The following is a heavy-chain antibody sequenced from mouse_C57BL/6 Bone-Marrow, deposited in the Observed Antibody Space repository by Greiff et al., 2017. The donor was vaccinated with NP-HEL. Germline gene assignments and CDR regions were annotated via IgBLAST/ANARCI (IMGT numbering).Heavy chain of an antibody. CDR1: GYTFTSYG. Sequence: VQVVESGAELARPGASVKLSCKASGYTFTSYGISWVKQRPGQGLEWIGEIYPRSGNTYYNEKFKGKATLTADKSSSTAYMELRSLTSEVSAVDFCARARYYYGSSYGYAMDYWGQGTSVTVSA. CDR2: IYPRSGNT. J-gene: IGHJ4*01. CDR3: ARARYYYGSSYGYAMDY. V-gene: IGHV1-81*01. D-gene: IGHD1-1*01.